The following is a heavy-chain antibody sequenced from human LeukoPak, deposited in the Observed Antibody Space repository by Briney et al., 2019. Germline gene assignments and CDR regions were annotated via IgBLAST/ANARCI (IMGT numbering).Heavy chain of an antibody. CDR3: ATELRWKEY. CDR1: GYTFTSYD. J-gene: IGHJ4*02. CDR2: MNPNSGNT. D-gene: IGHD4-23*01. V-gene: IGHV1-8*01. Sequence: ASVKVSCKASGYTFTSYDINWVRQATGQGLGWMGWMNPNSGNTGYAQKFQGRVTMTSYTSIDTAYMELSSLRSEDTAVYYCATELRWKEYWGQGTLVTVSS.